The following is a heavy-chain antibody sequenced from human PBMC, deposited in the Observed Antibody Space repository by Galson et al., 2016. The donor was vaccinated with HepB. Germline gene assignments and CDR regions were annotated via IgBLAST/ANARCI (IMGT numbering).Heavy chain of an antibody. CDR3: AHRRGYYDFLTGYYKGWVFDY. D-gene: IGHD3-9*01. CDR2: IYWDDDK. Sequence: PALVKPTQTLTLTCTFTGFSLSTSGVSVGWIRQPPGKALEWLALIYWDDDKRYSPSLKSRLTITKDTSKNQVVLTMTNMDPVDTATYYCAHRRGYYDFLTGYYKGWVFDYWGQGTLVTVSS. V-gene: IGHV2-5*02. J-gene: IGHJ4*02. CDR1: GFSLSTSGVS.